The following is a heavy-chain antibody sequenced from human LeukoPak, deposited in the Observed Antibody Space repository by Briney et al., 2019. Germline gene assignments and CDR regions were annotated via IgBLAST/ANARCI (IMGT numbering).Heavy chain of an antibody. D-gene: IGHD3-3*01. Sequence: SETLSRTCTVSGVSISSGDYYWSWIRQPPGKGLEWIGYIYYSGGTYYNPSLKSRVTISVDTSKNQFSLKLSSVTAADTAVYYCARDRPSKEYYDFWSGYPERNYYYYGMDVWGQGTTVTVSS. J-gene: IGHJ6*02. V-gene: IGHV4-30-4*01. CDR3: ARDRPSKEYYDFWSGYPERNYYYYGMDV. CDR1: GVSISSGDYY. CDR2: IYYSGGT.